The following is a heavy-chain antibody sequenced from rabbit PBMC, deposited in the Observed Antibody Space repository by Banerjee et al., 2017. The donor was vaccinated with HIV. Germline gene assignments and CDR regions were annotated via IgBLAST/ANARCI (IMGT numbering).Heavy chain of an antibody. CDR3: ARDLAGVIGWNFNL. CDR1: GSDISSNA. CDR2: INTISGDT. V-gene: IGHV1S45*01. D-gene: IGHD4-1*01. Sequence: QEQLVESGGGLVQPEGSLTLTCKASGSDISSNAMCWVRQAPGKGLELIACINTISGDTVYATWAKGRFTISKASWTTVTLQMTSLTAADTASYFCARDLAGVIGWNFNLWGPGTLVTVS. J-gene: IGHJ4*01.